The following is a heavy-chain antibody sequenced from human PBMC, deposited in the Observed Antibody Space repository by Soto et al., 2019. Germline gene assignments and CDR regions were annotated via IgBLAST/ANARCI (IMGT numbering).Heavy chain of an antibody. Sequence: QVQLVESGGGLVKPGGSLRLSCAASGFTFSDYYMSWIRQAPGKGLEWVSYISSSSSYTNYADSVKGRFTISRDNAKNSLYLQMNSLRAEDTAVYYCARAYCGGDCYSLYYWGQGTLVTVSS. D-gene: IGHD2-21*02. CDR1: GFTFSDYY. CDR3: ARAYCGGDCYSLYY. J-gene: IGHJ4*02. CDR2: ISSSSSYT. V-gene: IGHV3-11*06.